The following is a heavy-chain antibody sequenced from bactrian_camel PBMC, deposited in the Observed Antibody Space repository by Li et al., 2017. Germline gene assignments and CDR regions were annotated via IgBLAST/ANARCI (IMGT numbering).Heavy chain of an antibody. J-gene: IGHJ4*01. V-gene: IGHV3-2*01. CDR3: AAGLRGGSWLVGMEFEH. D-gene: IGHD6*01. CDR1: GFTYHQHC. CDR2: IYPRTGNR. Sequence: HVQLVESGGGSIQAGGSLRLSCVGSGFTYHQHCMAWFRQPPGKQREKVAIIYPRTGNRFVAESVKDRFTISLDNATTTVLLEMNSLKPEDTAMYYCAAGLRGGSWLVGMEFEHWGQGTQVTVS.